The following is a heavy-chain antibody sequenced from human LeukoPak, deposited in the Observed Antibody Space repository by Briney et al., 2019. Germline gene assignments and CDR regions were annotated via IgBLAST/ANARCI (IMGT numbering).Heavy chain of an antibody. V-gene: IGHV3-23*01. CDR1: GFTFSSYA. CDR2: ISGSGGST. CDR3: AKAPLSYYYDSSGYFDY. J-gene: IGHJ4*02. Sequence: GGSLRLSCAASGFTFSSYAMSWVRQAPGKGLEWVSAISGSGGSTYYADSVKGRFTISRDNSKNTLYLQMNGLRADDTAVYYCAKAPLSYYYDSSGYFDYWGQGALVTVSS. D-gene: IGHD3-22*01.